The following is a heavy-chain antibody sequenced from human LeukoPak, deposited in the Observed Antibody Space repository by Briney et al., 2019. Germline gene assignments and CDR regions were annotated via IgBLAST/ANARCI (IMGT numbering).Heavy chain of an antibody. CDR3: ARVRLGYCSSTSCYGVNEYFQH. Sequence: PGGSLRLSCAASGFTFSSYWMSWVRQAPGKGLEWVANIKQDGSEKYYVDSVKGRFTISRDNAKNSLYLQMNSLRAEDTAVYYCARVRLGYCSSTSCYGVNEYFQHWGQGTLVTVSS. CDR2: IKQDGSEK. J-gene: IGHJ1*01. V-gene: IGHV3-7*01. D-gene: IGHD2-2*01. CDR1: GFTFSSYW.